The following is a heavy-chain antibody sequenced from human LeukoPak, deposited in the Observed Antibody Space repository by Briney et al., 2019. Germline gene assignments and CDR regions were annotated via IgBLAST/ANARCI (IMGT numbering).Heavy chain of an antibody. CDR3: ARVPTTVTTANY. Sequence: SETLSLTCAVYGGSFSGYYWSWIRQPPGKGLEWIGEINHSGSTNYNPSLKSRVTISVDTSKNQFSLKLSSVTAADTAVYYCARVPTTVTTANYWGQGTLVTVSS. D-gene: IGHD4-17*01. J-gene: IGHJ4*02. V-gene: IGHV4-34*01. CDR1: GGSFSGYY. CDR2: INHSGST.